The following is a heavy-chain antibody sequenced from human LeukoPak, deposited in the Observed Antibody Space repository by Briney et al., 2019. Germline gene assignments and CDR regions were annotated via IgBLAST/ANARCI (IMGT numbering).Heavy chain of an antibody. CDR2: ISSSSSYI. Sequence: GGSLRLSCAASGFTFSSYSMNWVRQAPGKGLEWVSSISSSSSYIYYADSVKGRFTISRDNSKSTLSLQVNSLRAEDTAIYYCATYRQVPLPFESWGQGTLVTVSS. D-gene: IGHD2-2*01. J-gene: IGHJ4*02. V-gene: IGHV3-21*04. CDR1: GFTFSSYS. CDR3: ATYRQVPLPFES.